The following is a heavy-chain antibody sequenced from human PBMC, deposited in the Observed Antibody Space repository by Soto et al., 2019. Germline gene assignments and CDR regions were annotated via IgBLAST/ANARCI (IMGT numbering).Heavy chain of an antibody. CDR2: IYYSGST. CDR1: GGSISSSSYY. CDR3: ARQGSWAAFDI. J-gene: IGHJ3*02. V-gene: IGHV4-39*01. Sequence: SETLSLTYTVSGGSISSSSYYWGWIRQPPGKGLEWIGSIYYSGSTYYNPSLKSRVTISVDTSKNQFSLKLSSVTAADTAVYYCARQGSWAAFDIWGQGTMVTVSS. D-gene: IGHD6-13*01.